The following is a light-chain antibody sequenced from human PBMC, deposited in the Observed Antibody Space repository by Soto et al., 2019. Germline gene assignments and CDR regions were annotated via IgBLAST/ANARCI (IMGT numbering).Light chain of an antibody. V-gene: IGLV2-8*01. CDR2: EVN. J-gene: IGLJ3*02. CDR3: SSYGGNNNLM. Sequence: QSVLTQPPSASGSPGQSVTISCTGTSSDVGGYNDVSWYQQHPGKAPKLMIFEVNKRPSGVPDRFSGCKSGNTASLTVSGLQADDEADYYCSSYGGNNNLMFGGGTKLTVL. CDR1: SSDVGGYND.